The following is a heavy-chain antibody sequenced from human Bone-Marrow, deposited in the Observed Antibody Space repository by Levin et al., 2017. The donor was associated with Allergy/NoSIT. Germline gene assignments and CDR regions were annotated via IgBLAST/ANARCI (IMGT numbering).Heavy chain of an antibody. V-gene: IGHV4-61*03. Sequence: ASETLSLTCTVSGGSVNSGSYYWSWIRQPPGKGLEWIGYIDDSGGTNYNPSLKSRVTISLGTSKNHFSMKLSSVTAADTAVYFCARDFPFPEEKCSGGRCYYYYEMDVWGQGTTVTVSS. D-gene: IGHD2-15*01. CDR2: IDDSGGT. CDR3: ARDFPFPEEKCSGGRCYYYYEMDV. CDR1: GGSVNSGSYY. J-gene: IGHJ6*02.